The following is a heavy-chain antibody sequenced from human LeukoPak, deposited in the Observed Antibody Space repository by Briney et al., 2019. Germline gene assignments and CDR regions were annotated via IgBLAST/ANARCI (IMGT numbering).Heavy chain of an antibody. Sequence: PGRSLRLSCAASGFTFSSYGMHWVRQAPGKGLEWVAVIWYDGSNKYYADSVKGRFTISRDNSKNTLYLQMNSLRAEDTAVYYCARGPRMWPRLYCSSTSCYTRWFDPWGQGTLVTVSS. CDR2: IWYDGSNK. D-gene: IGHD2-2*02. V-gene: IGHV3-33*01. J-gene: IGHJ5*02. CDR3: ARGPRMWPRLYCSSTSCYTRWFDP. CDR1: GFTFSSYG.